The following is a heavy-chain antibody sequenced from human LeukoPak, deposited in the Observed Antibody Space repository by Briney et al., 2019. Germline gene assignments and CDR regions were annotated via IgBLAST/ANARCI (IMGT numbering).Heavy chain of an antibody. Sequence: GGSLRLSCAASGFIFSSYVMNWVRQAPGKGLEWVSGISGSGGSTYYADSVKGRFTISRDNSKNTLYLQMNSLRAEDTAVYYCAKVSGDYYDSSGYYLEAFDIWGQGTMVTVSS. CDR2: ISGSGGST. CDR1: GFIFSSYV. J-gene: IGHJ3*02. D-gene: IGHD3-22*01. CDR3: AKVSGDYYDSSGYYLEAFDI. V-gene: IGHV3-23*01.